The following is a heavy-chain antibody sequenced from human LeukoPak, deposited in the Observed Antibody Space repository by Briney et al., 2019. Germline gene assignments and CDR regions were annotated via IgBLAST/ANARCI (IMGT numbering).Heavy chain of an antibody. Sequence: ASVKVSCKASGYTFTGYYMHWVRQAPGQGLEWMGWINPNSGGTNYAQKFQGRVTMTRDTSISTAYMELSRLRSDDTALYYCARTQDVTYFYYYMDVWGKGTTVTVSS. V-gene: IGHV1-2*02. CDR2: INPNSGGT. J-gene: IGHJ6*03. CDR1: GYTFTGYY. D-gene: IGHD2-21*01. CDR3: ARTQDVTYFYYYMDV.